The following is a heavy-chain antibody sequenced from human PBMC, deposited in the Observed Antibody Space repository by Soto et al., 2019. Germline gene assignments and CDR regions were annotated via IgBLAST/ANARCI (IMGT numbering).Heavy chain of an antibody. D-gene: IGHD6-19*01. CDR1: GFTFSSYA. J-gene: IGHJ4*02. V-gene: IGHV3-23*01. Sequence: EVQLLESGGGLVQPGGSLRLSCAASGFTFSSYAMSWVRQAPGKGLEWVSAISGSGGSTYYADSVKGRFTISRDNSKNTLYLQMNSLRTEDTAVYYCASRPASGWYNYFDYWGQGTLVTVSS. CDR2: ISGSGGST. CDR3: ASRPASGWYNYFDY.